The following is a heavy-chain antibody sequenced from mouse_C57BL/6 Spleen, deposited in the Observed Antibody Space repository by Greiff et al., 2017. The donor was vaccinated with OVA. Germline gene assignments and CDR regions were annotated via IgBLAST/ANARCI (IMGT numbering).Heavy chain of an antibody. J-gene: IGHJ2*01. Sequence: QVQLQQPGAELVRPGSSVKLSCKASGYTFTSYWMHWVKQRPIQGLEWIGNIDPSDSETHYNQKFKDKATLTVDKSSSTAYMQLSSLTSEDSAVYYCARQNSNYYFDYWGKGTTLTVSS. D-gene: IGHD2-5*01. V-gene: IGHV1-52*01. CDR2: IDPSDSET. CDR1: GYTFTSYW. CDR3: ARQNSNYYFDY.